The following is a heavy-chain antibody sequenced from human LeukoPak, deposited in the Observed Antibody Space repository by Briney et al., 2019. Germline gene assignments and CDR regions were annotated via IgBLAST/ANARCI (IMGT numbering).Heavy chain of an antibody. CDR2: ISAYNGNT. Sequence: VASVTVSCMASGYTFTSYGISWVRPAPGQGLEWMGWISAYNGNTNYAQKLQGRVTMITDTSTSTAYMELRSLRSDDTAVYYCARELPGITGTDNWGQGTLVTVSS. D-gene: IGHD1-20*01. CDR3: ARELPGITGTDN. J-gene: IGHJ4*02. CDR1: GYTFTSYG. V-gene: IGHV1-18*01.